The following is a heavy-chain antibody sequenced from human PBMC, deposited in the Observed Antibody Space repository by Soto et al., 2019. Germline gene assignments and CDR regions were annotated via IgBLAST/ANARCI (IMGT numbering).Heavy chain of an antibody. V-gene: IGHV4-39*01. CDR3: SSRGVIINLDY. D-gene: IGHD3-10*01. J-gene: IGHJ4*02. CDR2: IYYSGST. CDR1: GGSLSSSSYY. Sequence: SETLSLTCTVSGGSLSSSSYYWGWIRQPPGKGLEWIGSIYYSGSTYYNPSLKSRVTISVDTSKNQFSLKLSSVTAADTAVYYCSSRGVIINLDYWGQGTLVTVSS.